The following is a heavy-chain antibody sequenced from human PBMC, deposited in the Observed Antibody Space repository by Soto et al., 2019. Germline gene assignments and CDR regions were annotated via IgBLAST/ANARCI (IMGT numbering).Heavy chain of an antibody. J-gene: IGHJ4*02. D-gene: IGHD4-17*01. CDR3: ARGDYVFDY. V-gene: IGHV4-34*01. CDR2: INHSGST. Sequence: WVRQPPGKGLEWIGEINHSGSTNYNPSLKSRVTISVDTSKNQFSLKLSSVTAADTAVYYCARGDYVFDYWGQGTLVTVSS.